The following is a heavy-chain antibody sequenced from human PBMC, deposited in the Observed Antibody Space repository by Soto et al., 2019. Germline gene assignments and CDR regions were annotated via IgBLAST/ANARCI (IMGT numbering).Heavy chain of an antibody. CDR1: GFTFSSYW. CDR3: ARGWGVDP. V-gene: IGHV3-7*04. D-gene: IGHD1-26*01. Sequence: EVQLVESGGGLVQPGWSLRLSCAASGFTFSSYWMTWVRQAPGKGLEWVANIKQDGSEKYYVDSVKSRFTISRDNAKNSLYLELNSLRAEDTAVYYCARGWGVDPWGQGNLVTVSS. J-gene: IGHJ5*02. CDR2: IKQDGSEK.